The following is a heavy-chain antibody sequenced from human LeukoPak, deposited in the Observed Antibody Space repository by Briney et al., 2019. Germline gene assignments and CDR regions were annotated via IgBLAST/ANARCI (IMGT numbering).Heavy chain of an antibody. CDR2: IYYNVNT. V-gene: IGHV4-39*07. J-gene: IGHJ4*02. CDR1: GGSISSSNYY. Sequence: SETLSLTCTVSGGSISSSNYYWGWIRQPPGKGLEWIGSIYYNVNTYYNPSLKSQITISVDTSKNQFSLKLSSVTAADTAVYYCTRDVARYDAYFDYWGQGTLVTVSS. CDR3: TRDVARYDAYFDY. D-gene: IGHD2-15*01.